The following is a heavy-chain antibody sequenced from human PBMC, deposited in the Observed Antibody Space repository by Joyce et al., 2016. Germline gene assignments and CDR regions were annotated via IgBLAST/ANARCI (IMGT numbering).Heavy chain of an antibody. D-gene: IGHD6-6*01. J-gene: IGHJ4*02. CDR3: ARGRSSSSSHFDY. CDR1: GYTFINYD. Sequence: QVPLVQSGAEVKKPGASVKVSCKASGYTFINYDINWVRQATGQGLEWMGWMNPNSGNTGYAQNFQGRVTMTRNTSISTAYMDLSSLRSEDTAVYYCARGRSSSSSHFDYWGQGTLVTVSS. CDR2: MNPNSGNT. V-gene: IGHV1-8*01.